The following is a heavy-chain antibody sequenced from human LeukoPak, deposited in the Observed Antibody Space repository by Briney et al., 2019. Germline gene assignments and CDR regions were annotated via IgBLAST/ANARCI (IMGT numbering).Heavy chain of an antibody. D-gene: IGHD3-10*01. CDR2: IYYSGSL. J-gene: IGHJ4*02. V-gene: IGHV4-59*01. CDR1: GGSISSFY. Sequence: PSETLSLTCTVSGGSISSFYWSWIRQPPGKGLEWIGYIYYSGSLNYNPSLKSLVTISLDTSKNQFSLRLSSVTAADTAVYYCANYHGSGSYPFDYWGQGTLVTVSS. CDR3: ANYHGSGSYPFDY.